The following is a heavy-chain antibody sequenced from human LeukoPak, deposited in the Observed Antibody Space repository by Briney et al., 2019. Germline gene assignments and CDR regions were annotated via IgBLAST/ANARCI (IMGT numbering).Heavy chain of an antibody. CDR3: AREKVGVSNWFDP. D-gene: IGHD3-22*01. CDR1: GFTVSSNY. CDR2: ISSGDNT. V-gene: IGHV3-53*01. J-gene: IGHJ5*02. Sequence: GGSLRLSCAASGFTVSSNYMSWVRQAPGKGLEWVSVISSGDNTHYADSVKGRFTISRDNSKNTLYLQMNSLRAEDTAMYYCAREKVGVSNWFDPWGQGTLVTVSS.